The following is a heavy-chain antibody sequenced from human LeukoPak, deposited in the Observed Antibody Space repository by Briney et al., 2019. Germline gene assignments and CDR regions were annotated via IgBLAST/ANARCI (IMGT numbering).Heavy chain of an antibody. CDR2: IYYSGST. J-gene: IGHJ5*02. V-gene: IGHV4-39*07. D-gene: IGHD2-2*01. CDR3: AKSVSTYCSSTSCRLRGGPNWFDP. Sequence: PSETLSLTCTVSGGSISSSSYYWGWIRQPPGKGLEWIGSIYYSGSTYYNPSLKSRVTISVDTSKDQFSLKLSSVTAADTAVYYCAKSVSTYCSSTSCRLRGGPNWFDPWGQGTLVTVSS. CDR1: GGSISSSSYY.